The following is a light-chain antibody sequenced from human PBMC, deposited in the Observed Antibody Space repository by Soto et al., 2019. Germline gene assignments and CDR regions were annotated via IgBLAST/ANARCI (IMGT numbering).Light chain of an antibody. V-gene: IGKV1-5*01. Sequence: DIQMTQSPSTLSASVGDRVSITCRASESISGWLAWYQQKPGRAPKLLISGASSLQSGVPSRFSGSGSGTEFTLTIASLQPADFATYYCQHYNSYPFTFGQGTKLDIK. J-gene: IGKJ2*01. CDR2: GAS. CDR1: ESISGW. CDR3: QHYNSYPFT.